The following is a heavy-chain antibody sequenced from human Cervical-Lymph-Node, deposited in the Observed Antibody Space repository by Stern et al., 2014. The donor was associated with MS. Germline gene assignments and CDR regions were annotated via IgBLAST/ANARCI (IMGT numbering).Heavy chain of an antibody. D-gene: IGHD1-26*01. CDR3: ARFSGSGRFDY. Sequence: EVQLVESGGVLVQPGGSLRLSCAASGFTFSTFTMNWVRQAPGKGLEWFSYISSSSNRIYDSDSVKGRFTISRDNAKNSLYLQMNRLRAEDTAVYYCARFSGSGRFDYWGQGTLVTVSS. J-gene: IGHJ4*02. V-gene: IGHV3-48*01. CDR2: ISSSSNRI. CDR1: GFTFSTFT.